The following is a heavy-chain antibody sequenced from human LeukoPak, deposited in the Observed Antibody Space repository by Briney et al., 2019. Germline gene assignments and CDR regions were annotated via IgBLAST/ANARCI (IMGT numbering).Heavy chain of an antibody. Sequence: ASVKVACKASGYTFTSYYMNWVRQAPGQGLEWMGIMNPSGGSTSYAQKFQGRVTMTRDMSTSTVYMELSSLRSEDTAVYYCARVIGEDYYDSSVYRDAFDIWGPRDNGHRLF. CDR1: GYTFTSYY. D-gene: IGHD3-22*01. CDR2: MNPSGGST. J-gene: IGHJ3*02. CDR3: ARVIGEDYYDSSVYRDAFDI. V-gene: IGHV1-46*01.